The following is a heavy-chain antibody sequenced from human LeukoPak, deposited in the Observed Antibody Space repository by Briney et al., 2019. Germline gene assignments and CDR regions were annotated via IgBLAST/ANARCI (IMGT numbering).Heavy chain of an antibody. D-gene: IGHD6-13*01. CDR2: VSYRGST. Sequence: KSSETLSLTCTVFGGPITGYYWSWIRQPTGKGLEWIGYVSYRGSTNYSPSLKSRVTISVDTSKNQFSLKLSSVTAADTAVYYCARPYSSNWYDAFHFWGQGTMVTVSS. CDR1: GGPITGYY. CDR3: ARPYSSNWYDAFHF. J-gene: IGHJ3*01. V-gene: IGHV4-59*01.